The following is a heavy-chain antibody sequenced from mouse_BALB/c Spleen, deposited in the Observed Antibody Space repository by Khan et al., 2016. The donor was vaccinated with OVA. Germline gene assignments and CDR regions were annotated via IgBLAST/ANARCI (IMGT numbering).Heavy chain of an antibody. CDR3: ARQPYYHYYVMDY. V-gene: IGHV2-6-1*01. J-gene: IGHJ4*01. CDR2: IWSDGST. D-gene: IGHD2-10*01. Sequence: QVQLKESGPALVEPSQSLSITCTISGFSLTDYGVHWVRQPPGKGLEWLVVIWSDGSTTYNSALKSRLSISKDNSKSQVFLKMNSRQTDDTAVYSCARQPYYHYYVMDYWGQGTSGTVSS. CDR1: GFSLTDYG.